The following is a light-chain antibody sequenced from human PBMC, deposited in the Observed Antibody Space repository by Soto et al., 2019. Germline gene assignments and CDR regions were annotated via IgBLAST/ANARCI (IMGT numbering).Light chain of an antibody. CDR3: QQYSSSPPYCT. CDR2: GAS. Sequence: EIVLTQSPGTLSLSPGERATLSCRASQSVSSSYLAWYQQKPGQAPRLLIYGASSRATGIPDRFSGSGSGTDFTLTISRLEPEDFAVYYCQQYSSSPPYCTFGPGTKVDIK. J-gene: IGKJ3*01. CDR1: QSVSSSY. V-gene: IGKV3-20*01.